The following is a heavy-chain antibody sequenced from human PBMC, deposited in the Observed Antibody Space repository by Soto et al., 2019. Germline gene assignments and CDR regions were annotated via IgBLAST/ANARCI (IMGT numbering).Heavy chain of an antibody. CDR3: ARSGQNALYYYYAMDV. CDR1: GYSFYLGG. J-gene: IGHJ6*02. CDR2: IYPGDYDP. V-gene: IGHV5-51*01. D-gene: IGHD6-25*01. Sequence: IKSEVSGYSFYLGGRGWVRKTQGKGLEWMGIIYPGDYDPTYSTSFQGHVTISADTSISTAYLQWISLKASVTARYYCARSGQNALYYYYAMDVSGQGTTVTVTS.